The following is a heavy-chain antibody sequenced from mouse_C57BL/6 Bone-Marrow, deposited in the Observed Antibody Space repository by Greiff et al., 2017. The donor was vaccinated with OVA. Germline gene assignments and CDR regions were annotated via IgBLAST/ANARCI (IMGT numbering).Heavy chain of an antibody. J-gene: IGHJ1*03. Sequence: VQLQQSGAELVRPGTSVKVSCKASGYAFTNYLIEWVKQRPGQGLEWIGVINPGSGGTNYNEKFKGKATLTADKSSSTAYMQLSSLTSEDSAVYFCARYYDGYRWYFDVWGTGTTVTVSS. CDR1: GYAFTNYL. CDR2: INPGSGGT. V-gene: IGHV1-54*01. D-gene: IGHD2-3*01. CDR3: ARYYDGYRWYFDV.